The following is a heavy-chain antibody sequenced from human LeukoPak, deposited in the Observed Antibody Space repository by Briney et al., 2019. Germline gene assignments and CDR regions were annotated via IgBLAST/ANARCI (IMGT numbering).Heavy chain of an antibody. D-gene: IGHD6-13*01. Sequence: GASVKVSCKASGYTFTSYGISWVRQAPGQGLEWMGWISAYNGNTNYAQKLQGRVTMTTDTSTSTAYMELRSLRSDDTAVYYCARGFPIDPGSSWRYYFDYWGQGTLVTVSS. J-gene: IGHJ4*02. CDR3: ARGFPIDPGSSWRYYFDY. CDR1: GYTFTSYG. CDR2: ISAYNGNT. V-gene: IGHV1-18*01.